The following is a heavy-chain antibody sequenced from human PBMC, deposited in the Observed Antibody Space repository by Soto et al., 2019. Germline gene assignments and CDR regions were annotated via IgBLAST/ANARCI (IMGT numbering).Heavy chain of an antibody. V-gene: IGHV3-48*02. D-gene: IGHD2-8*01. CDR1: GFAFSTYS. CDR2: ISFSSTTI. J-gene: IGHJ5*02. CDR3: ARDNGMAGSFDP. Sequence: QLVESGGGLVQPGGSLRLSCAASGFAFSTYSMNWFRQAPGKGLVWVSYISFSSTTIFYADSVRGRFTISRDNAKNSLYLQMNTLRDEDTAVYYCARDNGMAGSFDPWGQGTLVTVSS.